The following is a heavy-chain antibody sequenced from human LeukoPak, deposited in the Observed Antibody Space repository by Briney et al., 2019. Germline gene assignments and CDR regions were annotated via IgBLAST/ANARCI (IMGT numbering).Heavy chain of an antibody. J-gene: IGHJ4*02. Sequence: GGSLRLSCAASGFDISSSAMHWVRQAPGKGLEWVAFIRYDGSNKYYADSVKGRFTISRDNSKNTLYLQMNSLRAEDTAVYYCAKSLILTGYPYYFDYWGQGTLVTVSS. V-gene: IGHV3-30*02. D-gene: IGHD3-9*01. CDR1: GFDISSSA. CDR3: AKSLILTGYPYYFDY. CDR2: IRYDGSNK.